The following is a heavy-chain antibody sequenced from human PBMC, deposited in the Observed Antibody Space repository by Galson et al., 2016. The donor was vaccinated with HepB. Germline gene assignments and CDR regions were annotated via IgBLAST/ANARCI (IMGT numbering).Heavy chain of an antibody. J-gene: IGHJ4*02. CDR1: GDSISSTNYY. D-gene: IGHD3-10*01. CDR3: AREWLKDY. CDR2: INHSGST. Sequence: EPLSLTCTVSGDSISSTNYYWAWIRQPPGKGLEWIGEINHSGSTNYIPSLKGRVTISIDTSKNQFSLKMSSVTAADTAVYYCAREWLKDYWGQGTLVTVSS. V-gene: IGHV4-39*07.